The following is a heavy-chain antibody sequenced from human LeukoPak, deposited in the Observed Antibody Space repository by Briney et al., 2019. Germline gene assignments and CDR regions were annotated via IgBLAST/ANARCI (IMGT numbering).Heavy chain of an antibody. D-gene: IGHD3-22*01. J-gene: IGHJ4*02. CDR2: ISHDGSNK. Sequence: PGGSLRLSCAASGFTFSTFGMHWVRQAPGKGLEWVALISHDGSNKYCADSVKGRFTISRDNAKNSLYLQMNSLRDEDTAVYYCARDPRYYDSSGSWVWGQGTLVTVSS. CDR1: GFTFSTFG. CDR3: ARDPRYYDSSGSWV. V-gene: IGHV3-30*03.